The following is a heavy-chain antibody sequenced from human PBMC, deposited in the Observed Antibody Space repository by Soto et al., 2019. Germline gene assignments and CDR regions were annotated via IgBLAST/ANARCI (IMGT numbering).Heavy chain of an antibody. CDR1: GGTFSSYT. V-gene: IGHV1-69*02. D-gene: IGHD3-9*01. CDR3: AREERDYDFLTGYSAMDV. CDR2: IIPRLGIT. J-gene: IGHJ6*02. Sequence: QVQLVQSGTEVKKPGSSVQVSCQASGGTFSSYTISWVRQAPGQGLEWMGRIIPRLGITNYAQKFRGRVTITXDXXXXXXXXXXXXLXSXXXXXXXXAREERDYDFLTGYSAMDVWGQGTTVTV.